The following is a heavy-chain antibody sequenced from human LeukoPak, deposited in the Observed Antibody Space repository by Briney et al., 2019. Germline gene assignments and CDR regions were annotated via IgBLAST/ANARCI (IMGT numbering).Heavy chain of an antibody. V-gene: IGHV3-7*01. Sequence: GGSLRLSCAASGFRFSNFWMSWVRQAPGKGLEWVANIKPDGSAKYYADSVKGQFTISRDNAENSLYLQMNSLRAEDTALYYCARYSSGWSKDYWGQGTLVTVTS. CDR1: GFRFSNFW. J-gene: IGHJ4*02. CDR3: ARYSSGWSKDY. CDR2: IKPDGSAK. D-gene: IGHD6-19*01.